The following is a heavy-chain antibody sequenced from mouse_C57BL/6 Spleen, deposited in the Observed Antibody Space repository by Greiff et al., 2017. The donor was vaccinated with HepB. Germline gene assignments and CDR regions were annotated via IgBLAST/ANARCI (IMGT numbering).Heavy chain of an antibody. V-gene: IGHV7-3*01. CDR2: IRNKANGYTT. J-gene: IGHJ4*01. Sequence: EVKLMESGGGLVQPGGSLSLSCAASGFTFTDYYMSWVRQPPGKALEWLGFIRNKANGYTTEYSASVKVRFTISRDNSQSILYLQMNARRAEDSATYYCARFSITTLVAHYYAMDYWGQGTSVTVSS. CDR1: GFTFTDYY. CDR3: ARFSITTLVAHYYAMDY. D-gene: IGHD1-1*01.